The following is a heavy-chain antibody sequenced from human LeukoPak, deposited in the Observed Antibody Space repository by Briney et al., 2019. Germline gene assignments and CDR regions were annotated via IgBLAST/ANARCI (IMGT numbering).Heavy chain of an antibody. CDR2: INHRGST. D-gene: IGHD3-22*01. CDR1: GGPFTGYY. V-gene: IGHV4-34*01. J-gene: IGHJ3*01. CDR3: AKVYSSSPQDALDV. Sequence: SETLSLTCAVYGGPFTGYYWSWIRQSPEKGLEWIGEINHRGSTNYNSSLKSRLTISADTSKNQFSLHLSSVTAADTAVYYCAKVYSSSPQDALDVWGQGTMVTVSS.